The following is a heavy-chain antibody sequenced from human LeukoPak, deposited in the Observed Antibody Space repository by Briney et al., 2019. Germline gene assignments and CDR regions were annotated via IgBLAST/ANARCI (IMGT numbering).Heavy chain of an antibody. CDR3: ARSPEYYYDSSGYPDYAFDI. J-gene: IGHJ3*02. D-gene: IGHD3-22*01. V-gene: IGHV4-34*01. Sequence: SETLSLTCTVSGGSISSYYWSWIRQPPGKGLEWIGEINHSGSTNYNPSLKSRVTISVDTSKNQFSLKLSSVTAADTAVYYCARSPEYYYDSSGYPDYAFDIWGQGTMVTVSS. CDR1: GGSISSYY. CDR2: INHSGST.